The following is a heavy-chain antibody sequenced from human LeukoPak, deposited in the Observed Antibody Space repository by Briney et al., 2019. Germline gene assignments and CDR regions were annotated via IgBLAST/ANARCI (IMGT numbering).Heavy chain of an antibody. CDR2: IRFDGTSK. CDR3: AKDFAVGATYYYYMDV. V-gene: IGHV3-30*02. CDR1: GFTFSNYG. D-gene: IGHD1-26*01. J-gene: IGHJ6*03. Sequence: GGSLRLSCATSGFTFSNYGMHWVRQAPGKGLEWVAFIRFDGTSKFYADSVKGRFTIFRDDSKNTLYLQMNSLRPEDTAIYYCAKDFAVGATYYYYMDVWGKGTTVTVPS.